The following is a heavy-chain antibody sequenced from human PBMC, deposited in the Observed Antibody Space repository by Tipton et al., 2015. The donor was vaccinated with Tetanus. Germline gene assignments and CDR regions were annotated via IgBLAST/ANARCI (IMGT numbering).Heavy chain of an antibody. J-gene: IGHJ6*02. CDR3: ARALLWFGEPYYYYYGMDV. Sequence: TLSLTCTVSGGSISSYYWSWIRQPPGKGLEWIGYIYYSGSTNYNPSFKSRVTISVDTSKNQFSLKLSSVTAADTAVYYCARALLWFGEPYYYYYGMDVWGQGTTVTVSS. D-gene: IGHD3-10*01. CDR2: IYYSGST. V-gene: IGHV4-59*01. CDR1: GGSISSYY.